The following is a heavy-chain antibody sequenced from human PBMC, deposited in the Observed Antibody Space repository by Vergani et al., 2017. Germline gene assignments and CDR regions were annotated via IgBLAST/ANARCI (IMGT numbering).Heavy chain of an antibody. V-gene: IGHV4-39*01. Sequence: QLQLQESGPGLVKPSETLSLTCTVSGGSISSSSYYWGWIRQPPGKGLEWIGSIYYSGSTYYNPSLKSRVTISVDTYKNQFCLRLSAVTAAETAVYYCARRVTVYCTNGVGSSTPALNYYYYYYMDVWGKGTTVTVSS. CDR1: GGSISSSSYY. CDR2: IYYSGST. J-gene: IGHJ6*03. D-gene: IGHD2-8*01. CDR3: ARRVTVYCTNGVGSSTPALNYYYYYYMDV.